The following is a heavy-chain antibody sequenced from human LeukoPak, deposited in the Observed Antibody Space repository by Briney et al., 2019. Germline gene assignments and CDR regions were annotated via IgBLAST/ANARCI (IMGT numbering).Heavy chain of an antibody. V-gene: IGHV4-34*01. CDR2: INHSGST. CDR1: AGSFSGYY. Sequence: SETLSLTCAVYAGSFSGYYWSWIRQPPGKGLEWIGEINHSGSTNYNPSLKSRVTISVDTSKNQFSLKLSSVTAADKAVYYCARGGSSSWRGYYYSYYMDVWGKGTTVTVSS. D-gene: IGHD6-13*01. CDR3: ARGGSSSWRGYYYSYYMDV. J-gene: IGHJ6*03.